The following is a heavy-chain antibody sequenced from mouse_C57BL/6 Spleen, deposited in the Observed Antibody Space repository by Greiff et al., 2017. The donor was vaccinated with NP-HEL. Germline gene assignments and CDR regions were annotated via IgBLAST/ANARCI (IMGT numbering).Heavy chain of an antibody. V-gene: IGHV5-4*01. Sequence: EVNLVESGGGLVKPGGSLKLSCAASGFTFSSYAMSWVRQTPEKRLEWVATISDGGSYTYYPDNVKGRFTISRDNAKNNLYLQMSHLKSEDTAIYYCAREPYDGYTYYFDYWGQGTTLTVSS. CDR1: GFTFSSYA. CDR3: AREPYDGYTYYFDY. J-gene: IGHJ2*01. CDR2: ISDGGSYT. D-gene: IGHD2-3*01.